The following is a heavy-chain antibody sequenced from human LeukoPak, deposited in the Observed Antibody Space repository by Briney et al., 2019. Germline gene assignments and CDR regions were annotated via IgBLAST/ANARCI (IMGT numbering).Heavy chain of an antibody. CDR2: ISGSGGST. CDR1: GFTFSSYA. CDR3: ARVGGSYWGWFDP. J-gene: IGHJ5*02. D-gene: IGHD1-26*01. V-gene: IGHV3-23*01. Sequence: GGSLRLSCAASGFTFSSYAMSWVRQAPGKGLEWVSAISGSGGSTYYADSVKGRFTISRDNSKNTLYLQMNSLRAEDTAVYYCARVGGSYWGWFDPWGQRTLVTVSS.